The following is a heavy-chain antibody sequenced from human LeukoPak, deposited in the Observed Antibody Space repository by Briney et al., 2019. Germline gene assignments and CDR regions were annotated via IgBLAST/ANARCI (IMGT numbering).Heavy chain of an antibody. V-gene: IGHV3-21*01. Sequence: GGPLRLSCAASEFTFSSYAMSWVRQAPGKGLEWVPSISSSSSYIYYADSVKGRFTISRDNAKNSLYLQMNSLRAEDTAVYYCASTTGYSSGWYDFDYWGQGTLVTVSS. CDR1: EFTFSSYA. D-gene: IGHD6-19*01. CDR2: ISSSSSYI. J-gene: IGHJ4*02. CDR3: ASTTGYSSGWYDFDY.